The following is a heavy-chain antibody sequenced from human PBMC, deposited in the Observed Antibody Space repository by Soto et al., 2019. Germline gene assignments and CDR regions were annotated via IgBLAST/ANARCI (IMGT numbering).Heavy chain of an antibody. CDR3: ARDILSRDSSGWLHYYYGMDV. Sequence: PSETLSLTCTVSGGSVSSGSYYWSWIRQPPGKGLEWIGYICYSGSTNYNPSLKSRVTISVDTSKNQFSLKLSSVTAADTAVYYCARDILSRDSSGWLHYYYGMDVWGQGTTVTVSS. CDR2: ICYSGST. D-gene: IGHD6-19*01. V-gene: IGHV4-61*01. CDR1: GGSVSSGSYY. J-gene: IGHJ6*02.